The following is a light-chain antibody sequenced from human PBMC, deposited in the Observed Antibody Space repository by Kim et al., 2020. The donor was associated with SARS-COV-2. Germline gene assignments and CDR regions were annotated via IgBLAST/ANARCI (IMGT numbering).Light chain of an antibody. CDR3: LLYSGGARVV. CDR1: TGPVTSGFY. V-gene: IGLV7-43*01. CDR2: DTN. Sequence: TVTLTCGSNTGPVTSGFYPNWFQQRPGQAPRALIYDTNKKHSWTPARFSGSLLGGKAALTLSGVQPEDEADYYCLLYSGGARVVFGGGTQLTVL. J-gene: IGLJ2*01.